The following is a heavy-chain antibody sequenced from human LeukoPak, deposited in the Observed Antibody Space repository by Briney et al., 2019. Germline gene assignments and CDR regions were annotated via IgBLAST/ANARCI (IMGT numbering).Heavy chain of an antibody. D-gene: IGHD6-19*01. V-gene: IGHV3-9*01. CDR3: AKDITRAIAVADDAFDI. J-gene: IGHJ3*02. CDR2: ISWNSGSI. CDR1: GFTFDDYA. Sequence: GGSLRLSCAASGFTFDDYAKHWVRQAPGKGLEWVSGISWNSGSIGYADSVKGRFTISRDNAKNSLYLQMNSLRAEDTALYYCAKDITRAIAVADDAFDIWGQGTMVTVSS.